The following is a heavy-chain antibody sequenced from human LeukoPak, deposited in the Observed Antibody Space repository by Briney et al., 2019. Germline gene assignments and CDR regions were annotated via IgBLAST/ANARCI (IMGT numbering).Heavy chain of an antibody. J-gene: IGHJ4*02. CDR3: GKGGAGVWGVIVDY. Sequence: GGSLRLSCAASGFTFSSYGMHWVRQAPGKGLEWVALISYDGSNKYYADSVKGRFTISRDNSKNTLYLQMNSLRAEDTAVYYCGKGGAGVWGVIVDYWGQGTLVTVSS. D-gene: IGHD3-10*01. CDR1: GFTFSSYG. CDR2: ISYDGSNK. V-gene: IGHV3-30*18.